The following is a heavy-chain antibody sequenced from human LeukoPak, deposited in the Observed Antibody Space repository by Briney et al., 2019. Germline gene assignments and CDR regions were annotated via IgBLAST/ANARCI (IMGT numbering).Heavy chain of an antibody. CDR2: IIPIFGTA. Sequence: ASVKVSCKASGGTFSSYAISWVRQAPGRGLEWMGGIIPIFGTANYAQKFQGRVTITTDESTSTAYMELSSLRSEDTAVYYCASSMIVVVNHDAFDIWGQGTMVTVSS. CDR1: GGTFSSYA. D-gene: IGHD3-22*01. CDR3: ASSMIVVVNHDAFDI. J-gene: IGHJ3*02. V-gene: IGHV1-69*05.